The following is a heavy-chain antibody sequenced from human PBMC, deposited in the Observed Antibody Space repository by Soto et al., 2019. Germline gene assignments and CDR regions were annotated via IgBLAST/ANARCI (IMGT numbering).Heavy chain of an antibody. CDR2: IYLVDDK. D-gene: IGHD7-27*01. Sequence: QITLKESGPTLVKPTQTLTLTCTFSGFSLSTSGVAVGWIRQPPGKALEWLALIYLVDDKRYSPTLNSKLTTTKDPAKNHMVHTMTHMYPVDTSTYHCSLGDRVRFNARNWVYFDYCGHATLVAVAS. V-gene: IGHV2-5*02. CDR3: SLGDRVRFNARNWVYFDY. CDR1: GFSLSTSGVA. J-gene: IGHJ4*01.